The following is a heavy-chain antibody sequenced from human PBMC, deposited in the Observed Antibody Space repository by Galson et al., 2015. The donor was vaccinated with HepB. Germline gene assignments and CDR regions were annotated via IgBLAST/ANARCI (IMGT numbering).Heavy chain of an antibody. J-gene: IGHJ4*02. Sequence: QSGPEVKKPGESLKISCKGSGYSFTSYWIGWVRQMPGKGLEWMGIIYPGDSDTRYSPSFQGLVTISADKSIPTAYLPWSSLKASDTAIYYCARLSGNYFFDYWGQGTLVTVSS. CDR1: GYSFTSYW. CDR2: IYPGDSDT. V-gene: IGHV5-51*01. CDR3: ARLSGNYFFDY. D-gene: IGHD1-26*01.